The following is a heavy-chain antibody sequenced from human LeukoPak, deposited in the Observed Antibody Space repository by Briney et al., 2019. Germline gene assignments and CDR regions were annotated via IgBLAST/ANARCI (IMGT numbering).Heavy chain of an antibody. CDR2: IYHSGST. D-gene: IGHD2-21*01. Sequence: PSETLSLTCTVSGGSISSYYWSWIRQPPGKGLEWIGYIYHSGSTYYNPSLKSRVTISVDRSKNQFSLKLSSVTAADTAVYYCARNPVGSSIDYWGQGTLVTVSS. J-gene: IGHJ4*02. CDR3: ARNPVGSSIDY. CDR1: GGSISSYY. V-gene: IGHV4-59*12.